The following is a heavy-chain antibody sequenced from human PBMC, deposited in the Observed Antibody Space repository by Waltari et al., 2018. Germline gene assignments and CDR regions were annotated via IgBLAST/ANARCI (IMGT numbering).Heavy chain of an antibody. CDR3: ARQGGYINVWWEDYWYFDH. V-gene: IGHV4-38-2*01. CDR1: DYSISSGFY. J-gene: IGHJ2*01. Sequence: QVHLQVSGPGLVTPSETLSLTCAVSDYSISSGFYWGCIRQPPGKGLEWIGSINHSGSTFYNPSLKSRVTISVDTALNHFSLKLNSVTATDTAVYYCARQGGYINVWWEDYWYFDHWGRGTLVTVSS. CDR2: INHSGST. D-gene: IGHD1-26*01.